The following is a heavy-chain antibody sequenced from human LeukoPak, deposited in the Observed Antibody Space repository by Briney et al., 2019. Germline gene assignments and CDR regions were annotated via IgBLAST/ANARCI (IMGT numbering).Heavy chain of an antibody. Sequence: PGRSLRLSCAASGFTFSSYGMHWVRQAPGKGLEWVAVIWYDGSNKYYADSVKGRFTISRDNSKNTLYLQMNSLRAEDTAVYYCARERGGSSPAQDYYGMDVWGQGTTVTVSS. CDR3: ARERGGSSPAQDYYGMDV. CDR1: GFTFSSYG. J-gene: IGHJ6*02. D-gene: IGHD3-16*01. V-gene: IGHV3-33*01. CDR2: IWYDGSNK.